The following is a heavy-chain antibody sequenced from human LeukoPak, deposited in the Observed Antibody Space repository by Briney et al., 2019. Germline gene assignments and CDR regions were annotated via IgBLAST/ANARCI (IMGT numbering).Heavy chain of an antibody. CDR1: GGSISSYY. D-gene: IGHD3-22*01. CDR3: ARNSSGYYRIDY. CDR2: VFHSGST. J-gene: IGHJ4*02. V-gene: IGHV4-59*08. Sequence: PSETLSLTCTVSGGSISSYYWSWIRQPPGKGLEWIGYVFHSGSTNYNPSLKSRVTISVDTSKNQFSLKLTSVTAADTAVYYCARNSSGYYRIDYWGQATLVTVSS.